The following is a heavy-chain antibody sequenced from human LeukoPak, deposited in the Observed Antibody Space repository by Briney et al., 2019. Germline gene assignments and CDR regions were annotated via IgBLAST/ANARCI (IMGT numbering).Heavy chain of an antibody. D-gene: IGHD3-22*01. CDR2: IYYSGST. Sequence: SQTLSLTCTVSGGSISSGDYYWGWIRQHPGKGLEWIGYIYYSGSTYYNPSLKSRVTISVDTSKNHFSLELSSVTAADTAMYYCARSHETFSYDTSGYYTFDSWGQGTLVTVSS. CDR1: GGSISSGDYY. V-gene: IGHV4-31*03. J-gene: IGHJ4*02. CDR3: ARSHETFSYDTSGYYTFDS.